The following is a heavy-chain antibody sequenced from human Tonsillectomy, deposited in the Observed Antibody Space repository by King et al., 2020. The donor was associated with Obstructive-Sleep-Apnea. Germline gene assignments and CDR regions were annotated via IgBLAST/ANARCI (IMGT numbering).Heavy chain of an antibody. J-gene: IGHJ4*02. CDR1: GFTFSSYA. D-gene: IGHD5-18*01. CDR3: AKMDVAMVTLDY. V-gene: IGHV3-23*04. CDR2: ISGGGGST. Sequence: VQLVESGGDLVQPGGSLRLSCAASGFTFSSYAMSWVRQAPGKGLEWVSGISGGGGSTYYADSVKGRFTISRDNSKKTLWLQMNSLRVEDTAKYYCAKMDVAMVTLDYWGQGTLVTVSS.